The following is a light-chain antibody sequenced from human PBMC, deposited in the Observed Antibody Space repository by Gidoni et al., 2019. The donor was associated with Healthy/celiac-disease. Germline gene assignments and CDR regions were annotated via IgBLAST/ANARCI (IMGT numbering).Light chain of an antibody. J-gene: IGKJ4*01. CDR3: RQRSNWPLT. V-gene: IGKV3-11*01. Sequence: EIVLTQSPATLSLSPGDRATLSCRASQSVSSYLAWYRQKPGQPPRLLIYDASNRATGIPDRLSGTGSGTDFTLTINSLEAEDSAVYYCRQRSNWPLTFGGGTKVEIK. CDR1: QSVSSY. CDR2: DAS.